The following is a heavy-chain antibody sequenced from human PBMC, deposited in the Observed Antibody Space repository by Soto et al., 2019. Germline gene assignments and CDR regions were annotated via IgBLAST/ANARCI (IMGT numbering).Heavy chain of an antibody. CDR2: IKKDGSGT. D-gene: IGHD2-2*01. CDR3: ARVANGVVAPAATYYFDY. V-gene: IGHV3-7*03. Sequence: PGGSLRLSCAASGFNFNDHWMTWVRQAPGKGLEWVANIKKDGSGTYYVDSVKGRFTISRDNANNSLFLQMNSLRADDTAVYYCARVANGVVAPAATYYFDYWGQGALVTVPQ. CDR1: GFNFNDHW. J-gene: IGHJ4*02.